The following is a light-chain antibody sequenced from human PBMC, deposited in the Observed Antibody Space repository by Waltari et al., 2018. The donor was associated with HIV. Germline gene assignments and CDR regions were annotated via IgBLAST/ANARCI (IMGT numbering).Light chain of an antibody. CDR3: QQYSRFPVT. J-gene: IGKJ2*01. CDR2: KAS. Sequence: DIQMTQSPSTLSASIGDRVTITCRASQSITNFLAWYQQKPGRAPILLCSKASILQSRVPSNFSGLGSGKHCTLTISGLRLDDFATYYCQQYSRFPVTFGQGTKL. V-gene: IGKV1-5*03. CDR1: QSITNF.